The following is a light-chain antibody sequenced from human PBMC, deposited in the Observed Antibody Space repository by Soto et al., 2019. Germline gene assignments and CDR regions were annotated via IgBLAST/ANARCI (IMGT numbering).Light chain of an antibody. Sequence: DIQMIQSPSSLSASVGDRVIITCRASQSISTYLNWYQQKPGKAPKLLIYAASSLQSGVPSRFRGSGSGTDFTLTISSLQREDFATYYCQESYSTPITFGQGTRLDIK. CDR1: QSISTY. J-gene: IGKJ5*01. CDR3: QESYSTPIT. V-gene: IGKV1-39*01. CDR2: AAS.